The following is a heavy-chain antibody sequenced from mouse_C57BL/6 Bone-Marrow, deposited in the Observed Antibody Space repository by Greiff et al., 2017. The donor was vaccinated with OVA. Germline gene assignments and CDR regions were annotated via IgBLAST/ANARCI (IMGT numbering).Heavy chain of an antibody. V-gene: IGHV1-15*01. D-gene: IGHD1-1*01. J-gene: IGHJ2*01. CDR3: TRFTTVVEGY. CDR1: GYTFTDYE. Sequence: QVQLQQSGAELVRPGASVTLSCKASGYTFTDYEMHWVKQTPVHGLEWIGAIDPGTGGTAYNQKFKGKAILTADKSSSTAYMELRSLTSEDSAVYYCTRFTTVVEGYWGQGTTLTVSS. CDR2: IDPGTGGT.